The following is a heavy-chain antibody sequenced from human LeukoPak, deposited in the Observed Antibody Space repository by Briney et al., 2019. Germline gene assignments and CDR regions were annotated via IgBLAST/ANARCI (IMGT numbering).Heavy chain of an antibody. V-gene: IGHV4-30-2*01. CDR2: IYHSGST. Sequence: SETLSLTCTVSGGSISSGGYYWSWIRQPPGKGLEWIGYIYHSGSTYYNPSLKSRVTISVDRSKNQFSLKLSSVTAADTAVYYCARGWSGYTVYWGQGTLVTVSS. CDR1: GGSISSGGYY. J-gene: IGHJ4*02. CDR3: ARGWSGYTVY. D-gene: IGHD3-3*01.